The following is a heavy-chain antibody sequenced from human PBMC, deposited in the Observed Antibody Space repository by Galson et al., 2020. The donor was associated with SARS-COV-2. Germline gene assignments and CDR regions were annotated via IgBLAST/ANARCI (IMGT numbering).Heavy chain of an antibody. CDR1: GYTFTGYY. CDR2: INPNSGGT. J-gene: IGHJ5*02. CDR3: ARGGNIVVVEAAPYNWFDP. V-gene: IGHV1-2*02. D-gene: IGHD2-15*01. Sequence: ASVKVSCRASGYTFTGYYMHWVRQAPGQGLEWMGWINPNSGGTNYAQKFQGRVTMTRDTSISTAYMELSRLRSDDTAVHYCARGGNIVVVEAAPYNWFDPWGQGTLVTVSS.